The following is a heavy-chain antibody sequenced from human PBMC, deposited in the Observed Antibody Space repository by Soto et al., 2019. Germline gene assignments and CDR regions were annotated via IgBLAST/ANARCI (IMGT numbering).Heavy chain of an antibody. J-gene: IGHJ6*02. V-gene: IGHV3-33*01. CDR2: IWYDGSNK. CDR1: GFTFSSYG. D-gene: IGHD6-6*01. CDR3: ARVGSSSSSWYYYYYGMDV. Sequence: PGGSLRLSCAASGFTFSSYGMHWVRQAPGKGLEWVAVIWYDGSNKYYADSVKGRFTISRDNSKNTLYLQMNSLRAEDTAVYYCARVGSSSSSWYYYYYGMDVWGPGTTVTVS.